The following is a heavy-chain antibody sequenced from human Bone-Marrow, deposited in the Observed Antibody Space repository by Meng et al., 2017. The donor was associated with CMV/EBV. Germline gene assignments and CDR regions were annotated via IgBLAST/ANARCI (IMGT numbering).Heavy chain of an antibody. Sequence: GESLKISCAASGFTFSSYAMSWVRQAPGKGLEWVAVIWYDGSNKYYEDSVKGRFTISRDNSKNTLYLQMNSLRAEDTAVYYCASRSSGAHAFDIWGQGTMCSVSS. V-gene: IGHV3-33*08. CDR3: ASRSSGAHAFDI. CDR2: IWYDGSNK. CDR1: GFTFSSYA. D-gene: IGHD2-15*01. J-gene: IGHJ3*02.